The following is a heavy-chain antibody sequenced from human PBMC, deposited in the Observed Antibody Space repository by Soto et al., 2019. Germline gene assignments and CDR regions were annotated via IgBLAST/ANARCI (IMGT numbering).Heavy chain of an antibody. Sequence: QVQLVESGGGVVQPGRSLRLSCAASGFTFSSYAMHWARQAPGKGLEWVAVISYDGSNKYYADSVKGRFAISRDNSKNKVYLQMNSLRAEDTAGDYCAMDMSTVTTGAAFDIWGQGTMVTVSS. J-gene: IGHJ3*02. D-gene: IGHD4-17*01. CDR3: AMDMSTVTTGAAFDI. CDR2: ISYDGSNK. CDR1: GFTFSSYA. V-gene: IGHV3-30*09.